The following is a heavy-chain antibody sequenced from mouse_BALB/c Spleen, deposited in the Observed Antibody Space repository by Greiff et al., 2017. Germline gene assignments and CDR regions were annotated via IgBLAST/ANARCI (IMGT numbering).Heavy chain of an antibody. V-gene: IGHV14-3*02. CDR1: GFNIKDTY. Sequence: VHVKQSGAELVKPGASVKLSCTASGFNIKDTYMHWVKQRPEQGLEWIGRIDPANGNTKYDPKFQGKATITADTSSNTAYLQLSSLTSEDTAVYYCAPPSYGNHAMDYWGQGTSVTVSS. D-gene: IGHD2-1*01. CDR3: APPSYGNHAMDY. CDR2: IDPANGNT. J-gene: IGHJ4*01.